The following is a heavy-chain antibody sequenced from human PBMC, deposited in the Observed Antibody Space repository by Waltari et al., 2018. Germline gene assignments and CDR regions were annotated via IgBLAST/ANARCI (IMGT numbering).Heavy chain of an antibody. J-gene: IGHJ6*03. V-gene: IGHV4-4*07. CDR3: ARAPITAAARHRYYTYYMDV. CDR1: GDFVGSFS. CDR2: ILAGGTT. D-gene: IGHD3-3*01. Sequence: QVQLRESGPGLVRPSETLSLTCTASGDFVGSFSWRWVRRPAGKGLEWLGRILAGGTTDSNPSLRSRIAMSIDTSKKQFYLNLTSTTAADSAFYYCARAPITAAARHRYYTYYMDVWGKGTSVTISS.